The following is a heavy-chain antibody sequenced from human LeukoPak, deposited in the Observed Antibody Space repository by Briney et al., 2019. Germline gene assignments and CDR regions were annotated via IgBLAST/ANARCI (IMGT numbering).Heavy chain of an antibody. D-gene: IGHD2-21*02. CDR1: GFTFNIHA. V-gene: IGHV3-23*01. Sequence: PGGSLRLSCAASGFTFNIHAMSWVRQAAGKGLEWVSTISGSGGTTFYADSVKGRFTISRDNSKNTLFLQMNSLRAEDTAIYYCATAGSRVVTTYGSWGQGALVTVSS. CDR2: ISGSGGTT. J-gene: IGHJ5*02. CDR3: ATAGSRVVTTYGS.